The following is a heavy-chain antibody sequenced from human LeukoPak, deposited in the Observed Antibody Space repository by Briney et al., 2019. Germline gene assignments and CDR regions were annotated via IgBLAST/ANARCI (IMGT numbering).Heavy chain of an antibody. CDR2: ISYDETYK. CDR1: RFTFTNYG. D-gene: IGHD5-18*01. Sequence: GGSLRLSCAASRFTFTNYGMHWVRQAPGKGLEWVAVISYDETYKYYGDSVKGRFTISRDNSKNTLYLQMNSLRAEDTAVYYCAKGLPRGGYYTTHYYGMDVWGQGTTVTVSS. CDR3: AKGLPRGGYYTTHYYGMDV. V-gene: IGHV3-30*18. J-gene: IGHJ6*02.